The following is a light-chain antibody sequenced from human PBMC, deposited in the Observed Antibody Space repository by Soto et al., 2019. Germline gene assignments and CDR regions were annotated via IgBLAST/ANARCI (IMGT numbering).Light chain of an antibody. J-gene: IGKJ4*01. CDR1: QSVGSY. CDR2: DAS. Sequence: SLLTQTTPTLSLSPGERATLSCRASQSVGSYLAWYQHKPGQAPRLLISDASNRATGIPARFSGSGSETDFTLTISSLEPEDSAVYYCQQRSNWPSLTFGGGTKV. V-gene: IGKV3-11*01. CDR3: QQRSNWPSLT.